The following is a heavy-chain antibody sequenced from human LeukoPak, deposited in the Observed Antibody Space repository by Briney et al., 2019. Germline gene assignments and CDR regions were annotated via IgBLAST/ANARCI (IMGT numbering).Heavy chain of an antibody. V-gene: IGHV1-69*04. CDR3: ARVLSSGWYQGWFDP. Sequence: SVKVSCKASGGTFSSYAISWVRQAPAQGLEWMGRIIPILGIANYAQKFQGRVTITADKSTSTAYMELSSLRSEDTAVYYCARVLSSGWYQGWFDPWGQGTLVTVSS. CDR2: IIPILGIA. J-gene: IGHJ5*02. D-gene: IGHD6-19*01. CDR1: GGTFSSYA.